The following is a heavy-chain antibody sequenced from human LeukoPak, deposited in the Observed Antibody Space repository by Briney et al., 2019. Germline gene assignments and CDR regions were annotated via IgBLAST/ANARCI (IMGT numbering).Heavy chain of an antibody. J-gene: IGHJ6*03. D-gene: IGHD6-19*01. Sequence: PGGSLRLSCAASGFTVSSNYMSWVRQAPGKGLEWVANIKQDGSEKYYVDSVKGRFTISRDNAKNSLYLQMNSLRAEDTAVYYCARVLGSGWYPYYYYMDVWGKGTTVTVSS. CDR1: GFTVSSNY. CDR3: ARVLGSGWYPYYYYMDV. CDR2: IKQDGSEK. V-gene: IGHV3-7*01.